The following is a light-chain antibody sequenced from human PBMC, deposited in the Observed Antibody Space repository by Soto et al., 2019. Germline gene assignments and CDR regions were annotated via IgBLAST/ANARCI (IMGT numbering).Light chain of an antibody. CDR3: SSYAGSNNLGV. V-gene: IGLV2-18*02. CDR1: SSDVGSYNR. CDR2: EVS. J-gene: IGLJ1*01. Sequence: QSALNQPPSVSGSTGQSVTISCTGTSSDVGSYNRVSWYQQSPGTAPKLMIYEVSNRPSGVPDRFSGSKSGNTASLTVSGLQAEDEADYYCSSYAGSNNLGVFGTGTKVTVL.